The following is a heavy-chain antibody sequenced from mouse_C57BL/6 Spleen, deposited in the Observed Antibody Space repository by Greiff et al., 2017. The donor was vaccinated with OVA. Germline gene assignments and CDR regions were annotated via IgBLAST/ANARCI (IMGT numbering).Heavy chain of an antibody. V-gene: IGHV5-4*01. CDR1: GFTFSSYA. CDR3: ASDYYGTPFAY. Sequence: EVQGVESGGGLVKPGGSLKLSCAASGFTFSSYAMSWVRQTPEKRLEWVATISDGGSYTYYPDNVKGRFTISRDNAKNNLYLQMSHLKSEDTAMYYCASDYYGTPFAYWGQGTLVTVSA. D-gene: IGHD1-1*01. CDR2: ISDGGSYT. J-gene: IGHJ3*01.